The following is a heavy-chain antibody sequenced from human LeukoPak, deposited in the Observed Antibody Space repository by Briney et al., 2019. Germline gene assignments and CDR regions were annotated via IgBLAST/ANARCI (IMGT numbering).Heavy chain of an antibody. CDR3: ARVGEDSSGWYADY. Sequence: PSETLSLTCTVSGGSISSYYWSWIRRPPGKGLEWIGYIYHSGSTNYNPSLKSRVTISVDTSKNQFSLKLSSVTAADTAVYYCARVGEDSSGWYADYWGQGTLVTVSS. D-gene: IGHD6-19*01. J-gene: IGHJ4*02. CDR1: GGSISSYY. V-gene: IGHV4-59*01. CDR2: IYHSGST.